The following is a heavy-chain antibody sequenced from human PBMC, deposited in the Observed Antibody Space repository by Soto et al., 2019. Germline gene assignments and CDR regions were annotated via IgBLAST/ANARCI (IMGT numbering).Heavy chain of an antibody. CDR1: GFTFDDYA. V-gene: IGHV3-9*01. J-gene: IGHJ4*02. CDR2: ISWNSGFI. CDR3: AKDSGYGDYQYYFDY. Sequence: VQLVESGGGLVQPGRSLRLSCAASGFTFDDYAMHWVRQAPGKGLEWVSGISWNSGFIGYTDSVKGRFTISRDNAKNSLYLQMNSLRAEDTALYYCAKDSGYGDYQYYFDYWGQGTLVTVSS. D-gene: IGHD4-17*01.